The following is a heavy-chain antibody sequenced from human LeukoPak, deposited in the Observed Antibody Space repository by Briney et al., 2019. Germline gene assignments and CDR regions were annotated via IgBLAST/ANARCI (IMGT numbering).Heavy chain of an antibody. Sequence: GGSLRLSCAASGFTFSSYAMHWVRQAPGKGLEWVAVISYDGSNKYYADSVKGRFTISRDNSKNTLYLQMNSLRAEDTAVYYCASGDSSMDYDSSGPTGYFDYWGQGTLVTVSS. J-gene: IGHJ4*02. CDR1: GFTFSSYA. CDR2: ISYDGSNK. V-gene: IGHV3-30-3*01. D-gene: IGHD3-22*01. CDR3: ASGDSSMDYDSSGPTGYFDY.